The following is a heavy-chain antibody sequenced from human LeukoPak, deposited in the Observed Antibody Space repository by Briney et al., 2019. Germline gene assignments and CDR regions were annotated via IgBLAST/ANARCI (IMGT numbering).Heavy chain of an antibody. CDR1: GFTFSSYE. CDR3: ARDPSSSWYEKYFDY. J-gene: IGHJ4*02. V-gene: IGHV3-48*03. Sequence: PGGSLRLSCAASGFTFSSYEMNRVRQAPGKGLEWVSYISSSGSTIYYADSVKGRFTISRDNAKNSLYLQMNSLRAEDTAVYYCARDPSSSWYEKYFDYWGQGTLVTVSS. D-gene: IGHD6-13*01. CDR2: ISSSGSTI.